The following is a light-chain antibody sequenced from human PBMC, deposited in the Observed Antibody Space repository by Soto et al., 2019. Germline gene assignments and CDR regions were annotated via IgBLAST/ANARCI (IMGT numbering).Light chain of an antibody. CDR2: GAS. CDR1: QSIFNNY. Sequence: EIVLTQSPGTLSLSPRDRATLSCRASQSIFNNYFAWYQQKPGQAPRLLVYGASFRATGIPDRFSGSGSGTDFTLTISRLEPEDFAVYYCQKYSGSPFTFGQGTRLEIK. J-gene: IGKJ2*01. V-gene: IGKV3-20*01. CDR3: QKYSGSPFT.